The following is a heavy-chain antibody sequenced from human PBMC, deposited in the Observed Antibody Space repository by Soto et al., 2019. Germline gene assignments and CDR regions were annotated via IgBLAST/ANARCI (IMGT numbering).Heavy chain of an antibody. CDR1: GFTFSSYW. J-gene: IGHJ3*02. V-gene: IGHV3-7*01. Sequence: PGGSLRLSCAASGFTFSSYWMSWVRQAPGKGLEWVANIKQDGSEKYYVDSVKGRFTISRDNAKNSLYLQMNSLRAEDTAVYYCARARSSSWYDAFGIWGQGTMVTVSS. CDR2: IKQDGSEK. CDR3: ARARSSSWYDAFGI. D-gene: IGHD6-13*01.